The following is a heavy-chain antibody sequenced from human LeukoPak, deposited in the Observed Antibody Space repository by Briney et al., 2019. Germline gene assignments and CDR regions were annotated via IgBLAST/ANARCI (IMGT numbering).Heavy chain of an antibody. Sequence: ASVKVSCKASGYTFTSYYIHWLRQAPGQGPEWMGMINLIGGLTRYAPKFQGRVTMTRDTSTSTVYMELSSLGSEDTAVYYCARQQGIQYLNFDYWGQGALITASS. J-gene: IGHJ4*02. D-gene: IGHD5-24*01. V-gene: IGHV1-46*01. CDR2: INLIGGLT. CDR1: GYTFTSYY. CDR3: ARQQGIQYLNFDY.